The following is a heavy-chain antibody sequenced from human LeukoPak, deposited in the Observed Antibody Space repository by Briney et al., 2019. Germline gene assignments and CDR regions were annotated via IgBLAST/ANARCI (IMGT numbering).Heavy chain of an antibody. D-gene: IGHD3-3*01. Sequence: GGSLRLSCAASGFTFDDYAMHWVRQAPGKGLEWVSLISWDGGSTYYADSVKGRFTISRDNSKNILFLQMSSLRVEDTAIYYCAKDSRLLRGVVTTAFDSWGQGTLVTVSS. CDR3: AKDSRLLRGVVTTAFDS. J-gene: IGHJ4*02. CDR2: ISWDGGST. V-gene: IGHV3-43D*04. CDR1: GFTFDDYA.